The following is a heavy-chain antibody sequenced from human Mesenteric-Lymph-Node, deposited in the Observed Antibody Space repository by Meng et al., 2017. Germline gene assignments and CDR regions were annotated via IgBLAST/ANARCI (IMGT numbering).Heavy chain of an antibody. J-gene: IGHJ4*02. Sequence: ASVKVSCKASGYTFTDYAMNWVRQAPGQGLEWMGWINTNTGNPTYALGFTGRFVFSLDTSVSTAYLQISGLKAEDTAVYYCAKRISAAVGSGWFYFDSWGQGTLVTVSS. CDR1: GYTFTDYA. D-gene: IGHD6-19*01. CDR2: INTNTGNP. V-gene: IGHV7-4-1*02. CDR3: AKRISAAVGSGWFYFDS.